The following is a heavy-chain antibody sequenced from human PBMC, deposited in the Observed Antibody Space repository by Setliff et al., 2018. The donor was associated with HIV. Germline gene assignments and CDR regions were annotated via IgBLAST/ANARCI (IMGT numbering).Heavy chain of an antibody. V-gene: IGHV3-74*01. CDR3: AKGLSTDILTGYISDAFDI. Sequence: GGSLRLSCGASGFTFTNYWMHWIRQVPGKGLVWVSRINYDRITTNYADFVQGRFTISRDNAKNTVYLQMNSLRVDDTAIYYCAKGLSTDILTGYISDAFDIWGQGTMVTVSS. D-gene: IGHD3-9*01. CDR1: GFTFTNYW. J-gene: IGHJ3*02. CDR2: INYDRITT.